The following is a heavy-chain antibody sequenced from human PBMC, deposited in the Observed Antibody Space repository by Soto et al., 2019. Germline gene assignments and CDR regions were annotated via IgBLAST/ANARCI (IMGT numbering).Heavy chain of an antibody. CDR2: ISAFNGDT. D-gene: IGHD6-25*01. CDR1: GYTFTSYG. V-gene: IGHV1-18*04. J-gene: IGHJ4*02. CDR3: AREAGWQRMVPYD. Sequence: QVQLVQSGTEVKKPGASVNVSCKAFGYTFTSYGFSWVRQVPGQGLEWLGWISAFNGDTQYAQTLKGRLTVTTDTPTTTVHMELRSLPPADTAVYYCAREAGWQRMVPYDWGQGTLVTVS.